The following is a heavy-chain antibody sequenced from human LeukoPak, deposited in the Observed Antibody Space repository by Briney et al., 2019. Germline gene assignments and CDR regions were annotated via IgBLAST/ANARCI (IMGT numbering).Heavy chain of an antibody. CDR1: GGSISSSNW. D-gene: IGHD4-17*01. CDR3: ARLDSGDYFFDY. Sequence: PSGTLSLTCAVSGGSISSSNWWSWVRQPPGKGLEWLGTVFYSGTTYYNPSLKSRVTISVDTSKNQFSLGLRSVTAADTAVYYCARLDSGDYFFDYWGQGTLVTVSS. CDR2: VFYSGTT. V-gene: IGHV4-4*02. J-gene: IGHJ4*02.